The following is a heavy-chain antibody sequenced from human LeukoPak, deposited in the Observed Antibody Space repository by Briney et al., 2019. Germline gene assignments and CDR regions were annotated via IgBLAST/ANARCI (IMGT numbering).Heavy chain of an antibody. V-gene: IGHV1-69*13. Sequence: SVKVSCKASGGTFSSYAISWVRQAPGQGLEWMGGIIPIFGTANYAQKFQGRVTITADESTSTAYMGLSSLRSEDTAVYYCARVGNPNYDFWSGYYTGSGWFDPWGQGTLVTVSS. J-gene: IGHJ5*02. CDR3: ARVGNPNYDFWSGYYTGSGWFDP. CDR2: IIPIFGTA. CDR1: GGTFSSYA. D-gene: IGHD3-3*01.